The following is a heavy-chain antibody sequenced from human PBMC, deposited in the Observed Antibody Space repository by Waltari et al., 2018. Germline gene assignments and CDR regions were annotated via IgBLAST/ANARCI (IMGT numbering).Heavy chain of an antibody. CDR1: GGSISSYY. J-gene: IGHJ3*02. Sequence: QVQLQESGPGLVKPSETLSLTCTVSGGSISSYYWSWLRQPAGKGLEWIGRIYTSGSTNYNPSLKSRVTMSVDTSKNQFSLKLSSVTAADTAVYYCARGKRQLVLRDAFDIWGQGTMVTVSS. CDR2: IYTSGST. D-gene: IGHD6-13*01. CDR3: ARGKRQLVLRDAFDI. V-gene: IGHV4-4*07.